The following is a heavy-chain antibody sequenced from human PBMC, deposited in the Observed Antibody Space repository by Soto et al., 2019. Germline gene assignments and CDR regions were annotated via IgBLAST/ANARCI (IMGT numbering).Heavy chain of an antibody. V-gene: IGHV1-69*08. Sequence: SVKVSCKASEGTFSSYSITWVRQAPGQRLEWMGEIIPLLGTANYAQKFQGRVTITGDKSTSTIYMGLSSLRYDDTAVYYCARDPVDLFGYMDVWGQGTTVTVSS. CDR1: EGTFSSYS. J-gene: IGHJ6*02. CDR2: IIPLLGTA. D-gene: IGHD6-25*01. CDR3: ARDPVDLFGYMDV.